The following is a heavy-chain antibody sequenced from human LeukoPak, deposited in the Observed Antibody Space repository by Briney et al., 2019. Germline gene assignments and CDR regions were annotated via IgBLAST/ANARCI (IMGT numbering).Heavy chain of an antibody. CDR1: GFTISSHW. CDR3: ARDPVEWELLLDY. V-gene: IGHV3-7*01. Sequence: GGSLRLSCAASGFTISSHWMHWVRQAPGKGLEWVANMNIDGSEKYYADSVKGRFSISRDNARNSVYLQMNSLRVEDTAVYYCARDPVEWELLLDYWGQGTLVTVSS. CDR2: MNIDGSEK. J-gene: IGHJ4*02. D-gene: IGHD1-26*01.